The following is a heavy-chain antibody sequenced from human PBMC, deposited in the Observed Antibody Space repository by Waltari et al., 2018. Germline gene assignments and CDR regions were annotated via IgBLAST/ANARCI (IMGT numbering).Heavy chain of an antibody. CDR3: AIRTGGNSDY. V-gene: IGHV4-38-2*01. Sequence: QVQLQESGPGLVKPSETLSLACAVSGYSISSGYYWGWIRQPPGKGLEWIGSIYHSGSTYYNPSLKSRVTISVDTSKNQFSLKLSSVTAADTAVYYCAIRTGGNSDYWGQGTLVTVSS. J-gene: IGHJ4*02. CDR1: GYSISSGYY. CDR2: IYHSGST. D-gene: IGHD2-21*02.